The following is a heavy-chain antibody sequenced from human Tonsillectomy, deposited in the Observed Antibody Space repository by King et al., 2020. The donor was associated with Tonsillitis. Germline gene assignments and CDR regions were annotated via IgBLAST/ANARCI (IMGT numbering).Heavy chain of an antibody. D-gene: IGHD2-15*01. CDR3: ASGAPIVVVVAATSAPYYYYGLDV. Sequence: VQLVQSGAEVKEPGASVKVSCKASGYTFTGYYIHWVRQAPGQGLEWMGWINPNSGGTKYAKNFQGRVTMTRATSISTAYMELTRLRSDDTAVYYCASGAPIVVVVAATSAPYYYYGLDVWGQGTTVTVSS. J-gene: IGHJ6*02. CDR1: GYTFTGYY. V-gene: IGHV1-2*02. CDR2: INPNSGGT.